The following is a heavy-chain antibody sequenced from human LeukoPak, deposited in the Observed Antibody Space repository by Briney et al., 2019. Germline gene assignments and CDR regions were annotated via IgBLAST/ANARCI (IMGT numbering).Heavy chain of an antibody. CDR2: IVVGRDDT. Sequence: GASVKVSCKASGFTFTSSAMQWVRQARGQRLEWIGWIVVGRDDTNYAQKFQGRVTITRDMSTSTVYMGPSSLGSDDTAVYYCVADPYYDASGPPRWFDPWGQGTLVTVSS. D-gene: IGHD3-22*01. J-gene: IGHJ5*02. CDR3: VADPYYDASGPPRWFDP. CDR1: GFTFTSSA. V-gene: IGHV1-58*02.